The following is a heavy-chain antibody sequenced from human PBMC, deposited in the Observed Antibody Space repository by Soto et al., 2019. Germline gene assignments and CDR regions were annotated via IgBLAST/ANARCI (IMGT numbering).Heavy chain of an antibody. Sequence: GGSLRLSCAASGFTFSSYPMHWVRQAPGKGLEWVAVISYDGSNKYYADSVKGRFTISRDNSKNTLYLQMNSLRAEDTAVYYCARDRGRFGELNYYGMDVWGQGTTVTVSS. CDR1: GFTFSSYP. D-gene: IGHD3-10*01. CDR3: ARDRGRFGELNYYGMDV. V-gene: IGHV3-30-3*01. CDR2: ISYDGSNK. J-gene: IGHJ6*02.